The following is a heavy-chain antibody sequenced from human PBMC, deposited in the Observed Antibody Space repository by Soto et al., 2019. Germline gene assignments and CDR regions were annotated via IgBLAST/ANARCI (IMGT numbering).Heavy chain of an antibody. D-gene: IGHD6-19*01. CDR3: ASEAVAGPEVDY. Sequence: GPLRLSGAASVFTFSDYYMSWIREAPGKGLEWVSYISSSGSTIYYADSVKGRFTISRDNAKNSLYLQMNSLRAEDTAVYYCASEAVAGPEVDYWGQGTLVTVSS. CDR2: ISSSGSTI. CDR1: VFTFSDYY. V-gene: IGHV3-11*01. J-gene: IGHJ4*02.